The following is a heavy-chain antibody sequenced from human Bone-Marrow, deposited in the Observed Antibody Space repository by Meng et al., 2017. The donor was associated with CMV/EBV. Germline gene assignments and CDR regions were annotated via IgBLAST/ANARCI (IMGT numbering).Heavy chain of an antibody. CDR1: GGSFSGYY. D-gene: IGHD1-26*01. CDR2: IYYSGST. V-gene: IGHV4-59*01. CDR3: ARVSGSYQGHWFDP. Sequence: SETLSLTCAVYGGSFSGYYWSWIRQPPGKGLEWIGYIYYSGSTNYNPSLKSRVTISVDTSKNQFSLKLSSVTAADTAVYYCARVSGSYQGHWFDPWGQGTLVTVSS. J-gene: IGHJ5*02.